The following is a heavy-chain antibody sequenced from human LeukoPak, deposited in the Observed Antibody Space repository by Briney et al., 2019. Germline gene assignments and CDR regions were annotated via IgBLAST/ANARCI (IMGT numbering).Heavy chain of an antibody. CDR3: ATHLHDSSGYHRLFDF. CDR2: IGTSGGSGDT. Sequence: PGGSLRLSCAASGFTFSVYPMSWVRQAPGKGLEWVSAIGTSGGSGDTYYADSVKGRFSISRDNSKNTVYLQMNSLRAEDTAVYYCATHLHDSSGYHRLFDFWGQGTLVTVSS. J-gene: IGHJ4*02. D-gene: IGHD3-22*01. V-gene: IGHV3-23*01. CDR1: GFTFSVYP.